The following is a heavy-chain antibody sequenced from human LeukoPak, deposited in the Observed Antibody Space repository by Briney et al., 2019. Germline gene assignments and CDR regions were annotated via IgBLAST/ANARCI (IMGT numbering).Heavy chain of an antibody. V-gene: IGHV3-23*01. Sequence: PWGSLRLSCAASGFTFSSYAMTWVRQAPGKGLQWGSVINGGGDSRYHADSVRGRFTSSRDNSRNTLYLQMNSLRAEDTAVYYCVKDRDCSSTGCYVFDDWGHGRLATVSS. CDR2: INGGGDSR. J-gene: IGHJ4*01. CDR1: GFTFSSYA. CDR3: VKDRDCSSTGCYVFDD. D-gene: IGHD2-2*01.